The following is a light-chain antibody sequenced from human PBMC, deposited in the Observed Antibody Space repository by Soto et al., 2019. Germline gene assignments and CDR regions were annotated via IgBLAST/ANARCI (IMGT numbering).Light chain of an antibody. V-gene: IGLV2-8*02. CDR3: SSYAGSNEV. J-gene: IGLJ2*01. CDR1: SSDVGGYNY. Sequence: QSALTQPPSASRSPGQSVTISCTGTSSDVGGYNYVSWYQQHPGKAPKLMIYEVSNRPSGVPDRFSGSKSGNTASLTVSGLQAEDEADYYCSSYAGSNEVFGGGTKLTVL. CDR2: EVS.